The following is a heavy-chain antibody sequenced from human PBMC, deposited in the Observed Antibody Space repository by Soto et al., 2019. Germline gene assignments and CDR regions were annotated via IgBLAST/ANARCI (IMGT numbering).Heavy chain of an antibody. CDR1: GGSISSGDCY. CDR3: ARVPTYGSTNYYYYGMDV. CDR2: IYYSGST. D-gene: IGHD1-26*01. V-gene: IGHV4-30-4*01. J-gene: IGHJ6*02. Sequence: SETLSLTCTVSGGSISSGDCYWSWIRQPPGKGLVWIGYIYYSGSTYYNPSPKSRVTISVDTSKNQFSLKLGSVTAADTAVYYCARVPTYGSTNYYYYGMDVWGQGTTVTVSS.